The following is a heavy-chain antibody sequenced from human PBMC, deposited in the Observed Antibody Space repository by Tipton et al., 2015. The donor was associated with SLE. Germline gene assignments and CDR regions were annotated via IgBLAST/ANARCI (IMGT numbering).Heavy chain of an antibody. CDR3: LGWFR. Sequence: SLRLSCSASGFTFANFWMHWVRQAPGKGLEWVANIKGDGSEKNYVDSVKGRLTISRDNAKNSLFLQMNSLRAEDTAVYYCLGWFRWGQGTLVTVSS. CDR2: IKGDGSEK. J-gene: IGHJ4*02. CDR1: GFTFANFW. V-gene: IGHV3-7*01. D-gene: IGHD3-10*01.